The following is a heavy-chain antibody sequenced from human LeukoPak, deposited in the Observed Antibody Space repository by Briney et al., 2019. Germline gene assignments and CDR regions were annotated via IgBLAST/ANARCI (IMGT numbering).Heavy chain of an antibody. Sequence: ASVKVSCKASGYTFTSYGISWVRQAPGQGLEWMGWISAYNGNTNYAQKLQGRVTMTTDTSTSTAYMELRSLRSDDTAVYYCARDQGFGELLSPPFYYYYMDVWGKGTTVTISS. D-gene: IGHD3-10*01. J-gene: IGHJ6*03. CDR1: GYTFTSYG. V-gene: IGHV1-18*01. CDR3: ARDQGFGELLSPPFYYYYMDV. CDR2: ISAYNGNT.